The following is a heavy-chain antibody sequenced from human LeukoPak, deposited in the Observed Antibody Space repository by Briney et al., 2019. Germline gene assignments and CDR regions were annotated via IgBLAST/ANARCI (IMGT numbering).Heavy chain of an antibody. Sequence: GGSLRLSCAASGFTFSSYSMNWVRQAPGKGLEWVSSISSSSSYIYYADSVKGRFTISRDNAKNSLYLQMNSLRAEDTAVYYCARDSHYDILTGYPGYWGQGTLVTVSS. J-gene: IGHJ4*02. D-gene: IGHD3-9*01. CDR1: GFTFSSYS. CDR2: ISSSSSYI. V-gene: IGHV3-21*01. CDR3: ARDSHYDILTGYPGY.